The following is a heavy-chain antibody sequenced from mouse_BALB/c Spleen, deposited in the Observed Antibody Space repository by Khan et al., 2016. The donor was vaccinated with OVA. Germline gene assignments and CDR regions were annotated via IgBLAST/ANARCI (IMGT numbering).Heavy chain of an antibody. D-gene: IGHD1-3*01. CDR3: ARLEDI. CDR1: GFSLTSYC. V-gene: IGHV2-9*02. CDR2: IWAGGST. Sequence: QVQLKESGPGLVAPSQSLSITCTVSGFSLTSYCVHWVRQPPGKGLEWLGVIWAGGSTNYNSALMSRLSISKDNSKDQVFLKMNSLQTDDTAMYYCARLEDIWGQGTTLTVSS. J-gene: IGHJ2*01.